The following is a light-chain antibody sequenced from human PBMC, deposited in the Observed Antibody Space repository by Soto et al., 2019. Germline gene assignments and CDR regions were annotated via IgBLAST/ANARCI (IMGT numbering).Light chain of an antibody. J-gene: IGLJ2*01. CDR2: EVN. CDR1: NGDVGSYDL. CDR3: CSYAGGNTLI. Sequence: QSALTQPASVSGSPGQSIIISCTGTNGDVGSYDLVSWYQQYPGKAPKLIIYEVNKRPSGVSNRFSGAKSGNTASLTISGLQTEDEADYDCCSYAGGNTLIFGGGTKLTVL. V-gene: IGLV2-23*02.